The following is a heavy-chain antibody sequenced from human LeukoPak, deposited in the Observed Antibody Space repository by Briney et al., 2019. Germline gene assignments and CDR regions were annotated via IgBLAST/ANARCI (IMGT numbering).Heavy chain of an antibody. CDR2: IYTSGST. V-gene: IGHV4-4*07. CDR1: GGSISSYY. Sequence: PSETLSLTCTVSGGSISSYYWSWIRQPAGKGLEWIGRIYTSGSTNYNPSLKSRVTMSVDTSKNQFSLKLSSVTAADTAVYYCARDVSYCGGDCNSPFDYWGQGTLVTVSS. J-gene: IGHJ4*02. D-gene: IGHD2-21*02. CDR3: ARDVSYCGGDCNSPFDY.